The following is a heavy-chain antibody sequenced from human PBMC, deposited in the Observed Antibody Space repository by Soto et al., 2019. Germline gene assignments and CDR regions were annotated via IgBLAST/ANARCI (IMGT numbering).Heavy chain of an antibody. Sequence: GGSLRLSCAASGFTFSIYSMNWVRQAPGKGLEWVSYIMPGSSHIFYADSVKGRFTISRDNAKNSLYLQMNSLRAEDTAVYYCVKGVAANINWFDSWGQGILVTIAS. CDR3: VKGVAANINWFDS. D-gene: IGHD2-15*01. CDR2: IMPGSSHI. J-gene: IGHJ5*01. CDR1: GFTFSIYS. V-gene: IGHV3-48*01.